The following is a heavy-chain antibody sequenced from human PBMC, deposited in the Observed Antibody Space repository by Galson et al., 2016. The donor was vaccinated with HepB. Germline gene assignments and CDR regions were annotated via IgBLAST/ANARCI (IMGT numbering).Heavy chain of an antibody. CDR1: GFTFSNVW. J-gene: IGHJ4*02. D-gene: IGHD6-19*01. CDR2: IKTKTYGERT. Sequence: SLRLSCAASGFTFSNVWMHWARQAPGKGLEWVGRIKTKTYGERTDYGAPVKGRFTISGDDSKNTLYLQMTGLKTEDTAVYYCTTVLSTASMSGWYDWGFDSWGQGTLVTVSS. V-gene: IGHV3-15*07. CDR3: TTVLSTASMSGWYDWGFDS.